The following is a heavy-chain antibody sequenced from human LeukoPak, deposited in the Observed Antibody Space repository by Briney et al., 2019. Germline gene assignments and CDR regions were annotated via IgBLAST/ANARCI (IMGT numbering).Heavy chain of an antibody. CDR2: ISGSGSNT. V-gene: IGHV3-48*02. D-gene: IGHD2-2*01. CDR1: GFTFSSYN. Sequence: GGSLRLSCAASGFTFSSYNMNWVRQAPGKGLEWVSYISGSGSNTFSADSVKGRFTISRDNARNSLYLQMNSLRDEDTAVYYCARDFYCSRTSCYAPSFDYWGQGTLVTVSS. CDR3: ARDFYCSRTSCYAPSFDY. J-gene: IGHJ4*02.